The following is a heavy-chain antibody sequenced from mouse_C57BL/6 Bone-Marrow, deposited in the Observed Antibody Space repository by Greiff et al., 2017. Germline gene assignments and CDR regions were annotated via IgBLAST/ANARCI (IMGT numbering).Heavy chain of an antibody. J-gene: IGHJ4*01. CDR2: IYPGHGDT. CDR3: TRGRSNYEREMDD. D-gene: IGHD2-5*01. V-gene: IGHV1-12*01. CDR1: GYTFTSYN. Sequence: QVQLQQSGAELVRPGASVKMSCKASGYTFTSYNMHWVKQTPRQGLEWIGAIYPGHGDTSYNQKFKGKATLTVDKSSSTAYMQLSSLTSEDSAVYCWTRGRSNYEREMDDWGTGTSVTVSS.